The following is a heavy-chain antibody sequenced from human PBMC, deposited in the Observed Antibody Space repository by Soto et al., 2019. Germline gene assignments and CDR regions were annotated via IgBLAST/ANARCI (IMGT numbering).Heavy chain of an antibody. CDR1: GYTFTSYA. D-gene: IGHD3-10*01. CDR3: ARSPMVRGVISNWFDP. Sequence: ASVKVSCKASGYTFTSYAMHWVRQAPGQRLEWMGWINAGNGNTKYSQKFQGRVTITRDTSASTAYMELSSLRSEDTAVYYCARSPMVRGVISNWFDPWGQGTLVIVSS. J-gene: IGHJ5*02. CDR2: INAGNGNT. V-gene: IGHV1-3*01.